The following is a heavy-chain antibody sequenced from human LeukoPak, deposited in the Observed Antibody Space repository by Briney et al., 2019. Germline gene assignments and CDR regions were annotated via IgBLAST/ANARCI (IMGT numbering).Heavy chain of an antibody. V-gene: IGHV4-34*01. CDR2: INHSGIT. Sequence: SETLSLTCALYGGSLSGYYWSWIRQPPGKGLEWIGEINHSGITNYNPSLKSRVTISVDTSKKQFSLKLRSVTAADTAVYYCARSPDYGGNLDYWGQGTLVTVSS. D-gene: IGHD4-23*01. CDR1: GGSLSGYY. J-gene: IGHJ4*02. CDR3: ARSPDYGGNLDY.